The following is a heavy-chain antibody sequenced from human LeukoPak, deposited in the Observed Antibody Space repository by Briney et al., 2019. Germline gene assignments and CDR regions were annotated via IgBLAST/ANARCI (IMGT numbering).Heavy chain of an antibody. D-gene: IGHD3-16*02. V-gene: IGHV5-51*01. CDR1: GYSLTSYW. CDR2: IYPGDSDT. CDR3: ARTLTIVHGWFDP. Sequence: GESLMISCKGSGYSLTSYWIGWVRQMPGKGLEWMGIIYPGDSDTRYSPSFQGQVTISADKSISTAYLQWSSLKASDTARYYCARTLTIVHGWFDPWGQGTLVTVSS. J-gene: IGHJ5*02.